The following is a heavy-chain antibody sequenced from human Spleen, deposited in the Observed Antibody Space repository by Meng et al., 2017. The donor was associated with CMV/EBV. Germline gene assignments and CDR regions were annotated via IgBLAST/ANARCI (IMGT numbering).Heavy chain of an antibody. CDR2: ISTYTHHT. V-gene: IGHV1-18*01. J-gene: IGHJ4*02. CDR1: GYSFLKYG. CDR3: ARGRLTYFDY. D-gene: IGHD2-8*01. Sequence: ASVKVSCKASGYSFLKYGISWVRQAPGQGLEWLGWISTYTHHTDYAQKFQGRVTMTRDTSISTTYMELNRLRSDDTAVYCCARGRLTYFDYWGQGTLVTVS.